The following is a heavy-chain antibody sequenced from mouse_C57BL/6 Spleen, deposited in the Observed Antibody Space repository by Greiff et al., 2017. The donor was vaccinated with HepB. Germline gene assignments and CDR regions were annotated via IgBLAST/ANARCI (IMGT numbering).Heavy chain of an antibody. V-gene: IGHV5-4*01. D-gene: IGHD2-1*01. J-gene: IGHJ3*01. Sequence: EVQRVESGGGLVKPGGSLKLSCAASGFTFSSYAMSWVRQTPEKRLEWVATISDGGSYTYYPDKVKGRFTISRDNAKNNLYLQMSHLKSEDTAMYYCARGSDYGNSFAYWGQGTLVTVSA. CDR3: ARGSDYGNSFAY. CDR1: GFTFSSYA. CDR2: ISDGGSYT.